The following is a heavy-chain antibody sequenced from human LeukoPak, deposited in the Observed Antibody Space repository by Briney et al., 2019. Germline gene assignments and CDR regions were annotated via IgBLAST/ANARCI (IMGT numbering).Heavy chain of an antibody. V-gene: IGHV3-23*01. Sequence: GGSLRLSCEASGFTFRNYVMTWVRQAPGKGLEWVSVISDNGGSTYYADSVKGRFTISRDNSKNTLYVEMNSLRAEDTAIYYCAKAGPIISPDYFGMDVWGQGTTVTVSS. CDR1: GFTFRNYV. D-gene: IGHD1-14*01. J-gene: IGHJ6*02. CDR2: ISDNGGST. CDR3: AKAGPIISPDYFGMDV.